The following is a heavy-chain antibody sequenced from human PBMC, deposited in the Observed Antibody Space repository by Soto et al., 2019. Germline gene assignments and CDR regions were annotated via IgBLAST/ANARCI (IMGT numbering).Heavy chain of an antibody. Sequence: PGGSLRLSCAASGFTFSSYWMSWVRQAPGKGLEWVANIKQDGSEKYYVDSVKGRFTISRDNAKNSLYLQMNSLRAEDTAVYYCARDGKEYSIGWFDPWGQGTLVTVSS. V-gene: IGHV3-7*03. CDR3: ARDGKEYSIGWFDP. CDR2: IKQDGSEK. D-gene: IGHD4-4*01. J-gene: IGHJ5*02. CDR1: GFTFSSYW.